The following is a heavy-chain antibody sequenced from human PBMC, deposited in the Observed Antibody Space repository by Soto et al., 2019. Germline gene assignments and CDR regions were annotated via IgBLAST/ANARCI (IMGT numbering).Heavy chain of an antibody. CDR3: ARGHSTDCSNGVCSFFYNHEMDV. J-gene: IGHJ6*02. V-gene: IGHV1-2*04. CDR1: GHSFTDYH. CDR2: INPKSGGT. Sequence: QVQLVQSGAEVKKPGASVRVSCKASGHSFTDYHIHWVRQAPGQGLEWLGRINPKSGGTSTAQKFQGWVTMTRDRSISTVYMELTRLRSDDTAVYFCARGHSTDCSNGVCSFFYNHEMDVWGQGTTVTVSS. D-gene: IGHD2-8*01.